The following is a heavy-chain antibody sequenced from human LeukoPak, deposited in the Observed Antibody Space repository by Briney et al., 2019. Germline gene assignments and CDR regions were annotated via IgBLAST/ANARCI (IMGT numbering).Heavy chain of an antibody. Sequence: PSETLALTCTVSGASVSSASYWTWIRQPPGKGVEWIAHIYNGVNTNYNPSLKSRVTISVDTSKNQFSLKLSSVTAADTAVYYCASLWPYQLSAFDIWGQGTMVTVSS. CDR3: ASLWPYQLSAFDI. CDR2: IYNGVNT. J-gene: IGHJ3*02. CDR1: GASVSSASY. V-gene: IGHV4-61*01. D-gene: IGHD2-2*01.